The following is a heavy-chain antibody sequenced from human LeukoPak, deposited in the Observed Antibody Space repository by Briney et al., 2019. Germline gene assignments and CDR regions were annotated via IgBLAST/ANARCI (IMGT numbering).Heavy chain of an antibody. Sequence: PGGSLRLSCAASGFTFSSYWMSWVRQVPGKGLEWVANIKQDGSEKYYVDSVKGRFTISRDNAKNSLYLQMNSLRAEDTAVYYCARYPGGYYYGMDVWGKGTTVTVSS. CDR1: GFTFSSYW. V-gene: IGHV3-7*03. CDR3: ARYPGGYYYGMDV. J-gene: IGHJ6*04. CDR2: IKQDGSEK. D-gene: IGHD3-10*01.